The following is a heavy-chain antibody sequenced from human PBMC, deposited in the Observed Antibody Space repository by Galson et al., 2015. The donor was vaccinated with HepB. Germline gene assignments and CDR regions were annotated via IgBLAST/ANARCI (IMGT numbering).Heavy chain of an antibody. Sequence: SLRLSCAASRFTFTSCNMHWVRQAPGKWLVWVLSFSRRATYIQYPDSVKGRFTISRDNAKNSLYLQMNSLRAEDTAVYYCGRQLGIESGPTDCWGQGTLVTVSS. CDR3: GRQLGIESGPTDC. J-gene: IGHJ4*02. CDR1: RFTFTSCN. CDR2: FSRRATYI. D-gene: IGHD7-27*01. V-gene: IGHV3-21*01.